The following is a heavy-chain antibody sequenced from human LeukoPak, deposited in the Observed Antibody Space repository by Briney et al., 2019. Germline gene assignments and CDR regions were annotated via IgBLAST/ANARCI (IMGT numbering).Heavy chain of an antibody. Sequence: GGSLRLSCAASGFIFRNYGMNWVRQAPGKGLEWVSYIGSSGSTVYYADSVKGRFTISRDNAKNSLYMQVESLRDEDTAIYYCARDTLEYSNSPDALDIWGQGTMVTVSS. D-gene: IGHD4-23*01. J-gene: IGHJ3*02. CDR2: IGSSGSTV. V-gene: IGHV3-48*02. CDR3: ARDTLEYSNSPDALDI. CDR1: GFIFRNYG.